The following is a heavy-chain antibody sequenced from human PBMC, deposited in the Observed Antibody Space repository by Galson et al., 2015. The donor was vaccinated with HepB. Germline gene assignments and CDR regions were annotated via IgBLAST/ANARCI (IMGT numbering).Heavy chain of an antibody. CDR2: VYTDNGYT. D-gene: IGHD2-2*01. CDR3: ALQYCSTTSCLDSFDA. Sequence: SVKVSCKASDYTFSSHGVSWVRQAPGQGLEWMGWVYTDNGYTKHTQKFQGRVTMTTDTSTNTAHMELMSLRSDDTAMYYCALQYCSTTSCLDSFDAWGQGTLVTVSS. V-gene: IGHV1-18*01. CDR1: DYTFSSHG. J-gene: IGHJ3*01.